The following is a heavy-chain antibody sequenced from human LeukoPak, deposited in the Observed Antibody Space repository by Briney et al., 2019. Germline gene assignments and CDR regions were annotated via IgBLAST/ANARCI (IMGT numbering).Heavy chain of an antibody. CDR2: ISADAVDT. V-gene: IGHV3-23*01. J-gene: IGHJ5*02. CDR3: AKDVWWSVS. CDR1: GFTLSNHA. D-gene: IGHD2-8*02. Sequence: GGSLRLSCVASGFTLSNHAMTWVRQAPGKGLEWVSAISADAVDTFYAPSVKGRFTISRDNSKNTLYLQINSLRAEDTAMYYCAKDVWWSVSWGQGTLVTVSS.